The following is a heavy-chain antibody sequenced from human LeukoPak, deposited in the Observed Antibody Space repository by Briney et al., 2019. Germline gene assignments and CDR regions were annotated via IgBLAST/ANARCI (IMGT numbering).Heavy chain of an antibody. CDR2: ISYDGCNK. CDR1: GFTFSSYG. Sequence: GRSLRLSCAASGFTFSSYGMHWVRQAPGKGLEWVAVISYDGCNKYYADSVKGRFTISRDNSKNTLYLQMNSLRAEDTAVYYCAKVVSGYWGQGTLVTVSS. J-gene: IGHJ4*02. CDR3: AKVVSGY. D-gene: IGHD2-21*01. V-gene: IGHV3-30*18.